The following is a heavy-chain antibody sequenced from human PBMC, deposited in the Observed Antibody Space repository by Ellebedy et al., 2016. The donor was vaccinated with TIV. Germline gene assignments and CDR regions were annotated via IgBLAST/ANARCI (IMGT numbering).Heavy chain of an antibody. D-gene: IGHD6-13*01. CDR3: ARGASSSWVIDY. CDR2: IRSSSSYI. Sequence: GESLKISCAASGFTFSSYSMNWVRQAPGKGLEWVSSIRSSSSYIYYADSVKGRFTISRDNAKNSLYLQMNSLRAEDTAVYYCARGASSSWVIDYWGQGTLVTVSS. J-gene: IGHJ4*02. V-gene: IGHV3-21*06. CDR1: GFTFSSYS.